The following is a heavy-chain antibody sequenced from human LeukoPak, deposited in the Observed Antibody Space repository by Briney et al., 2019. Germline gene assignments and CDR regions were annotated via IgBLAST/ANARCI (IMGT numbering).Heavy chain of an antibody. V-gene: IGHV3-30*02. CDR1: GLNFSNYV. J-gene: IGHJ4*02. CDR2: IQYDGSHK. Sequence: PGGSLRLSCTASGLNFSNYVMHWVRQAPGKGLEWVAFIQYDGSHKSYADSVKGRFTISRDNSKNTLYLQMNSLRAEDTAIYYCAKVTYGSGTYGAFDSWGQGTLVTVSS. D-gene: IGHD3-10*01. CDR3: AKVTYGSGTYGAFDS.